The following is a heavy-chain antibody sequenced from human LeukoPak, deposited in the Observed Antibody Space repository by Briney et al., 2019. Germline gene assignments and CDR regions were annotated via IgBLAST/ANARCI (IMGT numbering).Heavy chain of an antibody. CDR1: GDSISSGYY. D-gene: IGHD3-22*01. Sequence: SETLSLTCAVSGDSISSGYYWGWIRLPPGKGLEWIGSIYHRGSTYYNPSLKSRVTISVDTSKNQFSLKLSSVTAADTAVYYCARSYYDSSGYYPQYYFDYWAREPWSPSPQ. J-gene: IGHJ4*02. V-gene: IGHV4-38-2*01. CDR3: ARSYYDSSGYYPQYYFDY. CDR2: IYHRGST.